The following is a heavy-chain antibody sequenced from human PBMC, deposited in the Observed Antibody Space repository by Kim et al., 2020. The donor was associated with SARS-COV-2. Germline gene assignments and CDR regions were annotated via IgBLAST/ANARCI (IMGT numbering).Heavy chain of an antibody. Sequence: GGSLRLSCAASGFTFSSYAMSWVRQAPGKGLEWVSAISGSGGSTYYADSVKGRFTISRDNSKNTLYLQMNSLRAEDTAVYYCAKDPGYCSSTSCYSRAYYFDYWGQGTLVTVSS. J-gene: IGHJ4*02. V-gene: IGHV3-23*01. CDR2: ISGSGGST. CDR1: GFTFSSYA. D-gene: IGHD2-2*02. CDR3: AKDPGYCSSTSCYSRAYYFDY.